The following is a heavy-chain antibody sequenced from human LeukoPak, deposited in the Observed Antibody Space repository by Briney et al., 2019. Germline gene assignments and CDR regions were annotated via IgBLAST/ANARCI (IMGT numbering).Heavy chain of an antibody. Sequence: SETLSLTCTVSGGSISSSSYYWGWIRQPPGKGLEWIGSIYYSGSTYYNPSLKSRVTISVDTSKNQFSLKLSSVTAADTAVYYCARYPLTSYDYVWGSFHYWGQGTLVTVSS. CDR3: ARYPLTSYDYVWGSFHY. V-gene: IGHV4-39*01. D-gene: IGHD3-16*01. CDR2: IYYSGST. CDR1: GGSISSSSYY. J-gene: IGHJ4*02.